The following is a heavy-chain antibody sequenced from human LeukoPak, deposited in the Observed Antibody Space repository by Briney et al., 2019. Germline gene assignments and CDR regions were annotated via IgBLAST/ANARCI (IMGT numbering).Heavy chain of an antibody. V-gene: IGHV1-46*01. D-gene: IGHD2-15*01. CDR3: ARERSGGHFDF. J-gene: IGHJ4*02. Sequence: GASVKVSCKGSGYTFISYHKHWVRQAPGQGLEWMGLINPSDVVTVYAQKFQGRVTMTRDTSTSTVYRDLNSLKSEDMAVYYCARERSGGHFDFWGEGTLVTVSS. CDR1: GYTFISYH. CDR2: INPSDVVT.